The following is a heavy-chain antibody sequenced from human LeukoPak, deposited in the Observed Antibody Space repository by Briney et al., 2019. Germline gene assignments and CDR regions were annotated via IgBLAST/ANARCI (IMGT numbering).Heavy chain of an antibody. CDR1: GYTFTSYD. V-gene: IGHV1-8*01. J-gene: IGHJ4*02. D-gene: IGHD1-26*01. CDR3: ARGPMVGADGY. Sequence: GASVKVSCKASGYTFTSYDINWVRQATGQGLEWMGWMHPNSGDTGYAQKFQGRVTMTRNTAIRTAYMELSSLTSDDTAVYFCARGPMVGADGYWGQGTLVTVSS. CDR2: MHPNSGDT.